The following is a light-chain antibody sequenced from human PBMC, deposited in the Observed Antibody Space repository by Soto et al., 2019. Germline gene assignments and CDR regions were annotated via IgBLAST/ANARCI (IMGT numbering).Light chain of an antibody. V-gene: IGKV1-39*01. CDR3: QQSYTTPLT. CDR2: VGS. CDR1: QNINNY. Sequence: DVQVTQSPSSLSASVGDRVTITCRASQNINNYLNWYQQKPGKAPKLLISVGSNLQSGFPSRFSGSGSGTEFTLTISGLRTEDFATYYCQQSYTTPLTFGGGTKVDIK. J-gene: IGKJ4*01.